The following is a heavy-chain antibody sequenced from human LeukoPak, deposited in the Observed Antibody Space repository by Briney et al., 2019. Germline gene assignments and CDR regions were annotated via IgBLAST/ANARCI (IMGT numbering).Heavy chain of an antibody. D-gene: IGHD3-16*01. Sequence: ASVKVSCKASGYTFTTHYMHWVRQAPGQGLEWMGVINPGGGGTSSAQKFQGRVTMTRDTSTSTVYMEVSSLTSEDTAVYYCAREFRGGGYYNYYGMDVWGQGTTVTVSS. CDR2: INPGGGGT. V-gene: IGHV1-46*01. J-gene: IGHJ6*02. CDR1: GYTFTTHY. CDR3: AREFRGGGYYNYYGMDV.